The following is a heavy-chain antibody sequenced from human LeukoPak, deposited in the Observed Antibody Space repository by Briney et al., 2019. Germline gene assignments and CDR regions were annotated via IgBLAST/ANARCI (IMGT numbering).Heavy chain of an antibody. CDR1: GGSISSYY. Sequence: SETLSLTCTVSGGSISSYYWSWIRQPPGKGLEWIGYIYYSGSTNYNPSLKTRVTISVDTSKNRFSLKLSSVTAADTAVYYCARGAVTTAEYFQHWGQGTLVTVSS. CDR2: IYYSGST. CDR3: ARGAVTTAEYFQH. V-gene: IGHV4-59*01. J-gene: IGHJ1*01. D-gene: IGHD4-17*01.